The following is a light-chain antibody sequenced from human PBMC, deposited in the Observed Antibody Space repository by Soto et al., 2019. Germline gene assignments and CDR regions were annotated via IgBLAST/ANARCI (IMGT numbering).Light chain of an antibody. V-gene: IGKV3D-20*02. CDR3: QQRSSWPLT. Sequence: EIVLTQSPGTLSLSPGERATLSCRASLTVSDNYLAWYQQKAGQVPRLVIYGASSRATGIPDRFSASGSGTDFTLSISSLEPEDFAVYYCQQRSSWPLTFGPGTKVDIK. CDR2: GAS. J-gene: IGKJ3*01. CDR1: LTVSDNY.